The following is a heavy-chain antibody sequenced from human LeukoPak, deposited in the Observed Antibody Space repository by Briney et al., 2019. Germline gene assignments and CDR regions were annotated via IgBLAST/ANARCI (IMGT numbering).Heavy chain of an antibody. CDR3: ARDRWGDCSSTSCYTNWFDP. D-gene: IGHD2-2*02. CDR1: GGSISSYY. J-gene: IGHJ5*02. CDR2: IYYSGST. Sequence: SETLSLTCTVSGGSISSYYWSWIRQHPGKGLEWIGYIYYSGSTYYNPSLKSRVTISVDTSKNQFSLKLSSVTAADTAVYYCARDRWGDCSSTSCYTNWFDPWGQGTLVTVSS. V-gene: IGHV4-59*06.